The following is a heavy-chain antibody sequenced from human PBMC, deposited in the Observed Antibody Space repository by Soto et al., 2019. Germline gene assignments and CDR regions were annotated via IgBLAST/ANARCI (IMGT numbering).Heavy chain of an antibody. D-gene: IGHD3-22*01. CDR1: GGTFSSYA. J-gene: IGHJ4*02. CDR2: IIPIFGTA. Sequence: QVKLVQSGAEVKKPGSSVKVSCKASGGTFSSYAISWVRQAPGQGLEWMGGIIPIFGTANHAQKFQGRVTIIADESTSTVYMELSSLRSEDTAMYYCARGWGYDSNDYYYAYWGQGTLVIVSS. V-gene: IGHV1-69*01. CDR3: ARGWGYDSNDYYYAY.